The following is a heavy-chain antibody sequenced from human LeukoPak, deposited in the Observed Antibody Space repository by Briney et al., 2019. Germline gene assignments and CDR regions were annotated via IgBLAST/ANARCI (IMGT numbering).Heavy chain of an antibody. Sequence: ASVKVSCKASGYTFTSYGISWVRQAPGQGLEWMGWISDYNGNTNYAQKLQGRVTMTTDTSTSTAYMELRSLRSDDTAVYYCAREQVDIVATPLGVYGMDVWGQGTTVTVSS. CDR1: GYTFTSYG. CDR2: ISDYNGNT. V-gene: IGHV1-18*01. D-gene: IGHD5-12*01. CDR3: AREQVDIVATPLGVYGMDV. J-gene: IGHJ6*02.